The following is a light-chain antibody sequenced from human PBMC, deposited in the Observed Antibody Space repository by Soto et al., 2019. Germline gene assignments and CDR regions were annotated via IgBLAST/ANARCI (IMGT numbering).Light chain of an antibody. CDR1: SSNIGSYT. V-gene: IGLV1-44*01. J-gene: IGLJ1*01. CDR2: SNS. Sequence: QAVVIQPPSASGTPGQRVTVSCSGGSSNIGSYTVNWYQQLPGAAPKLLIYSNSQRPSGVPDRFSASKSGTSASLAIRGLQSEDEAEYYCAAWDDNLNGYVFGPGTHVTVL. CDR3: AAWDDNLNGYV.